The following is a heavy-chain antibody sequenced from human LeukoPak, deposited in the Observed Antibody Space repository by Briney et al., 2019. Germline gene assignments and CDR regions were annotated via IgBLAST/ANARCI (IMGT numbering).Heavy chain of an antibody. J-gene: IGHJ4*02. CDR2: INPNSGGT. CDR1: GYTFTDSY. CDR3: ARVRAVAGKPFDY. Sequence: ASVKVSCKASGYTFTDSYMHWVRQAPGQGLEWMGWINPNSGGTNYAQKFQGRVTMTRDTSISTAYMELSRLRSDDTAVYYCARVRAVAGKPFDYWGQGTLVTVSS. D-gene: IGHD6-19*01. V-gene: IGHV1-2*02.